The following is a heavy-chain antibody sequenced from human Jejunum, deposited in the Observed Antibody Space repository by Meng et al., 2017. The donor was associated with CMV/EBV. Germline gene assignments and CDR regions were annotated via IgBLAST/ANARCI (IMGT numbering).Heavy chain of an antibody. CDR3: AKGGSGSDLAY. Sequence: SCAASGSTFSVYYMTWVRQAPGKGLEWVASITSSGDMMFYADSVRGRFTISRDNAKNSLFLQMNSLRVDDTAVYFCAKGGSGSDLAYWGQGTLVTVSS. CDR2: ITSSGDMM. J-gene: IGHJ4*02. V-gene: IGHV3-11*01. D-gene: IGHD3-10*01. CDR1: GSTFSVYY.